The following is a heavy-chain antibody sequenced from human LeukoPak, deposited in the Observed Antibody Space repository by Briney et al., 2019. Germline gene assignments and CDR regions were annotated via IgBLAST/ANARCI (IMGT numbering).Heavy chain of an antibody. D-gene: IGHD3-16*02. Sequence: GSLRLSCAASGFTFSSYAMSWVRQAPGKGLEWIGSIYYSGSTYYNPSLKSRVTISVDTSKNQFSLKLSSVTAADTAVYYCARTRSPGGVYDYVWGSYRYNDWFDPWGQGTLVTVSS. J-gene: IGHJ5*02. CDR2: IYYSGST. CDR1: GFTFSSYA. V-gene: IGHV4-39*01. CDR3: ARTRSPGGVYDYVWGSYRYNDWFDP.